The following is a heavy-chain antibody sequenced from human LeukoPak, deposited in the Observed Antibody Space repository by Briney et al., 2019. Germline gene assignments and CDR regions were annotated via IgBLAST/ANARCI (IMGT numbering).Heavy chain of an antibody. Sequence: PSETLSPTCTVSGGSISSGGYYWSWIRQHPGKGLEWIGYIYYSGSTYYNPSLKSRVTISVDTSKNQFSLKLSSVTAADTAVYYCASDYYGSGSYYPRFYWGQGTLVTVSS. J-gene: IGHJ4*02. CDR1: GGSISSGGYY. V-gene: IGHV4-31*03. CDR2: IYYSGST. CDR3: ASDYYGSGSYYPRFY. D-gene: IGHD3-10*01.